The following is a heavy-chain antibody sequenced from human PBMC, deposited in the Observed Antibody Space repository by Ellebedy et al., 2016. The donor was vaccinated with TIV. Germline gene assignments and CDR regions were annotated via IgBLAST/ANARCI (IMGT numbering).Heavy chain of an antibody. J-gene: IGHJ5*02. V-gene: IGHV3-7*01. CDR3: ARGRYYCSSTSCYAPSWFDP. CDR1: GFTFSFYW. D-gene: IGHD2-2*01. CDR2: IKQDGSEK. Sequence: GESLKISXAASGFTFSFYWMGWVRQAPGKGLEWVANIKQDGSEKHYADSVKGRFTIPRDNAKNSLYLQMNSLGAEDTAVYFCARGRYYCSSTSCYAPSWFDPWGQGTLVTVSS.